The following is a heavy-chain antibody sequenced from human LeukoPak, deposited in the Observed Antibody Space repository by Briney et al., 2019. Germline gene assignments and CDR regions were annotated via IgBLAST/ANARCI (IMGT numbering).Heavy chain of an antibody. CDR1: GFTFSSNG. D-gene: IGHD2-15*01. V-gene: IGHV3-30*02. CDR3: ATKGGPLLGIGNWFDP. Sequence: PGGSLRLSCAASGFTFSSNGMPWVRQAPGKGLEWVAFIRYDGSNKYYADSVKGRFTISRDNSKNTLYLQMNSLRAEDTAVYYCATKGGPLLGIGNWFDPWGQGTLVTVSS. CDR2: IRYDGSNK. J-gene: IGHJ5*02.